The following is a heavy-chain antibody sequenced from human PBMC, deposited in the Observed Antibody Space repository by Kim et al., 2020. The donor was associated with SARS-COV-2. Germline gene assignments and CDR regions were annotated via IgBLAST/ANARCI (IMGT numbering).Heavy chain of an antibody. J-gene: IGHJ4*02. CDR1: GGSISSYY. CDR3: ARLAGGYKNYYFDY. D-gene: IGHD5-12*01. CDR2: IYYSGST. Sequence: SETLSLTCTVSGGSISSYYWSWIRQPPGKGLEWIGYIYYSGSTNYNPSLKSRVTISVDTSKNQFSLKLSSVTAADTAVYYCARLAGGYKNYYFDYWGQGTLVTVSS. V-gene: IGHV4-59*08.